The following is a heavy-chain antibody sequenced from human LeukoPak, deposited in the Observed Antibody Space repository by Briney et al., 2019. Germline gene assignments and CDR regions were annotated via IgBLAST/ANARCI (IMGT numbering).Heavy chain of an antibody. CDR3: ARDNDWAFDY. CDR1: GFTFSSYV. J-gene: IGHJ4*02. D-gene: IGHD3-9*01. V-gene: IGHV3-48*02. Sequence: GGSLRLSCAASGFTFSSYVMSWVRQAPGKGLEWVSYINHNGKIIYYADSVKGRFTISRDNAKNSLYLQMNSLRDEDTAVYYCARDNDWAFDYWGQGTLVTVSS. CDR2: INHNGKII.